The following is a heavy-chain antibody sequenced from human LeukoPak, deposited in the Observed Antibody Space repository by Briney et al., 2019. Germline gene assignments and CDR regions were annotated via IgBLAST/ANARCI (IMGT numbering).Heavy chain of an antibody. Sequence: ASVKVSCKASGYTFTGYYMHWVRQAPGQGLEWMGWINPNSGGTNYAQKFQGRVTMTRDTSISTAYMELSRLRSDDTAVYYCATDQRVARRLYYYYGMDVWGQGTTVTVSS. CDR3: ATDQRVARRLYYYYGMDV. CDR2: INPNSGGT. V-gene: IGHV1-2*02. D-gene: IGHD3-16*01. J-gene: IGHJ6*02. CDR1: GYTFTGYY.